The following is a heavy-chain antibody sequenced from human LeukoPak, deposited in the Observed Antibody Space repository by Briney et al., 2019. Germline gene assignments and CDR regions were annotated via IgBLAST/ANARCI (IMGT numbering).Heavy chain of an antibody. CDR2: INHSGST. CDR1: GGSFSGYY. CDR3: AREYVGSSPTA. J-gene: IGHJ5*02. D-gene: IGHD2-15*01. Sequence: SETLSLTCAVYGGSFSGYYWSWIRQPPGRGLEWIGEINHSGSTNYNPSLKSRVTMSVDTSKNQFSLKLRSVTAADTAVYYCAREYVGSSPTAWGQGTQVTVSS. V-gene: IGHV4-34*01.